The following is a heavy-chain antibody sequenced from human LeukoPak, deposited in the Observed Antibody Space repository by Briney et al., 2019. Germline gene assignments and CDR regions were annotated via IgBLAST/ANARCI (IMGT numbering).Heavy chain of an antibody. V-gene: IGHV3-11*01. CDR1: GFTFSDYY. D-gene: IGHD3-3*01. CDR3: ARTLRFFRFLDV. Sequence: GGSLRLSCAASGFTFSDYYMSWIRQAPGKGLEWVSYISSSGSTIFYADSVKGRFTISRDNAKNSLYLQMNSLRAEDTAVYYCARTLRFFRFLDVWGQGTTVTVSS. CDR2: ISSSGSTI. J-gene: IGHJ6*02.